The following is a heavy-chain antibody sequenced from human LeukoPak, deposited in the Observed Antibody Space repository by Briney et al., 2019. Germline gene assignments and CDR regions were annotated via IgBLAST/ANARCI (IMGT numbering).Heavy chain of an antibody. CDR3: AKDLSSGWCPRWFDP. D-gene: IGHD6-13*01. CDR2: ISSSSSYI. Sequence: PGGSLRLSCAASGVSFSSYNMSWGRQAPGKGLEWVSSISSSSSYIYYADSVKGRFTISRDNAKNSLYLQMNRLRAEDTAVYYGAKDLSSGWCPRWFDPWGQGTLVTVSS. CDR1: GVSFSSYN. V-gene: IGHV3-21*01. J-gene: IGHJ5*02.